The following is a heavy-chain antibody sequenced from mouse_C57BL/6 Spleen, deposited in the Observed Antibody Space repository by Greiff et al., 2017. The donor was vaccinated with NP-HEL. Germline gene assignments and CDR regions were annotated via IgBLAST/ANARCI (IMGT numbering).Heavy chain of an antibody. CDR1: GYTFTSYW. D-gene: IGHD2-3*01. CDR3: AIEGIYDGYYVPFAY. CDR2: IHPSDSDT. Sequence: VQLQQPGAELVKPGASVKVSCKASGYTFTSYWMHWVKQRPGQGLEWIGRIHPSDSDTNYNQKFKGKATLTVDKSFSTAYMQLSSLTSEDSAVYYCAIEGIYDGYYVPFAYWGQGTLVTVSA. J-gene: IGHJ3*01. V-gene: IGHV1-74*01.